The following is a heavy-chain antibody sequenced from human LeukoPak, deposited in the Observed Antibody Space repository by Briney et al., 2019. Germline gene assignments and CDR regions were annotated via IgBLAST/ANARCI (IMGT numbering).Heavy chain of an antibody. CDR1: GASISGSGYY. Sequence: PSETLSLTCAVSGASISGSGYYLGWIRQSPGTGLEWIGSIYYTGNTYYNASLQSRVTISIDTSENQFSLRLNSVTAADTAMYYCVKSGGYGLIDYWGPGTLVTVSS. CDR3: VKSGGYGLIDY. D-gene: IGHD1-26*01. CDR2: IYYTGNT. J-gene: IGHJ4*02. V-gene: IGHV4-39*01.